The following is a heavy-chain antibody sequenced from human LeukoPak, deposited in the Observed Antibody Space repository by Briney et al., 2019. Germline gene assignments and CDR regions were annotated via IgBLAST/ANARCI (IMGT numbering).Heavy chain of an antibody. CDR1: GGSISSGHSS. D-gene: IGHD1-26*01. CDR2: IYHSGST. J-gene: IGHJ3*02. Sequence: SSETLSLTCAVSGGSISSGHSSWNWFRQPPGKGLEWIGYIYHSGSTYYNPSLKSRVAISVDRSKNQFSLKLRSVTAADTALYYCARGGTAFDIWGQGTMVTVPS. CDR3: ARGGTAFDI. V-gene: IGHV4-30-2*01.